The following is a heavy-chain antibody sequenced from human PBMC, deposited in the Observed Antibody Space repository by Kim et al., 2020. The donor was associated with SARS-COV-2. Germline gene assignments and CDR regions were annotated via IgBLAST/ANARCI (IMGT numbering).Heavy chain of an antibody. Sequence: GGSLRLSCAASGFTFSSYSMNWVRQAPGKGLEWVSSISSSSSYIYYADSVKGRFTISRDNAKNSLYLQMNSLRAEDTAVYYCAREGGYCSGGSCYSSFYFDYWGQGTLVTVSS. CDR3: AREGGYCSGGSCYSSFYFDY. V-gene: IGHV3-21*01. D-gene: IGHD2-15*01. CDR2: ISSSSSYI. J-gene: IGHJ4*02. CDR1: GFTFSSYS.